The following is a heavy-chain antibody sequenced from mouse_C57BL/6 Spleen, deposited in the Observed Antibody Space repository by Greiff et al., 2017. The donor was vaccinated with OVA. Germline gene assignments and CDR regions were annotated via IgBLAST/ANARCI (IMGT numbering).Heavy chain of an antibody. D-gene: IGHD1-1*01. J-gene: IGHJ4*01. CDR1: GYTFTSYW. V-gene: IGHV1-52*01. Sequence: QVQLQQSGAELVRPGSSVKLSCKASGYTFTSYWMHWVKQRPIQGLEWIGNIDPSDSETHYNQKFKDKATLTVDKSSSTAYMQLSSLTSEDSAVYYCARGYYYGSSPPYYAMDYWGQGTSVTVSS. CDR2: IDPSDSET. CDR3: ARGYYYGSSPPYYAMDY.